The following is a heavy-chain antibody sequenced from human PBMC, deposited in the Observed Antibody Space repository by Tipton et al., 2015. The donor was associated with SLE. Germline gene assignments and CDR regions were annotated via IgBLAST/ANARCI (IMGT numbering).Heavy chain of an antibody. V-gene: IGHV3-53*01. D-gene: IGHD3-3*01. CDR2: IYTGGRT. J-gene: IGHJ4*02. CDR3: ANSYDFWGPPFDY. CDR1: GFTVSNNY. Sequence: SLRLSCAASGFTVSNNYMSWVRQAPGKGLEWVSVIYTGGRTYYADSVKGRFTISRDNSKNTLYLQMSSLRAEDTAVYYCANSYDFWGPPFDYWGLGTLVTVSS.